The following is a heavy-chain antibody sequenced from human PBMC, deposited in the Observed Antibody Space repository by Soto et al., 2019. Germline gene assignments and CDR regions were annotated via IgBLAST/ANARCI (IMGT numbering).Heavy chain of an antibody. J-gene: IGHJ6*02. V-gene: IGHV3-33*01. D-gene: IGHD2-2*01. CDR3: ARQVVPAARYYSYGMHV. CDR1: GFTFRSYG. Sequence: SLRLSCAASGFTFRSYGMHWVRQAPGKGLEWVAVIWYDGNNKYYADSVKGRFTISRDNSKNTLYLQMNSLRAEDTAVYYCARQVVPAARYYSYGMHVCVQRTTASLSS. CDR2: IWYDGNNK.